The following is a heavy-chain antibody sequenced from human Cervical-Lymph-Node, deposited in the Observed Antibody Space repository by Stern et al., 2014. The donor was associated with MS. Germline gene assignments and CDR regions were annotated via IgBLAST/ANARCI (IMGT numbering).Heavy chain of an antibody. CDR2: INAKSGDT. CDR1: GYTFSSYE. Sequence: VQLVESGTEVRKPGASLKVSCKAGGYTFSSYEISWVRQAPGQGLEWMGWINAKSGDTGSAQNFQGRITMTMNTSIRTVYLELSSLTSNDTAVYYCARGRCSSTRCFDYYGLDVWGQGTTVIVSS. J-gene: IGHJ6*02. D-gene: IGHD2-2*01. CDR3: ARGRCSSTRCFDYYGLDV. V-gene: IGHV1-8*01.